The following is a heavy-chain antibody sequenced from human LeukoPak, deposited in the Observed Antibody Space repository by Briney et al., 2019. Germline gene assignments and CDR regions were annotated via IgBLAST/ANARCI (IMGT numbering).Heavy chain of an antibody. D-gene: IGHD2-21*01. CDR1: GFTFRKYW. V-gene: IGHV3-74*01. CDR2: INPDDGST. Sequence: GGSLRLSCAASGFTFRKYWLHWVRQAPGKGLVWVSRINPDDGSTSYADSVKGRFTISRDNAKSTLYLQMNSLRAEDTAVYYCLTIVQTDLDAFDIWGQGTKVTVSS. J-gene: IGHJ3*02. CDR3: LTIVQTDLDAFDI.